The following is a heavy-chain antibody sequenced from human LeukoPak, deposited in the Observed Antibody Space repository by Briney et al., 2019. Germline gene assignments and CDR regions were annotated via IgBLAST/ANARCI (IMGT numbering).Heavy chain of an antibody. CDR3: ASGSGTAYYYYYGMDV. V-gene: IGHV1-69*01. J-gene: IGHJ6*02. CDR2: IIPIFGTA. D-gene: IGHD3-10*01. Sequence: SVKASCKASGGTFSSYAISWVRQAPGQGLEWMGGIIPIFGTANYAQKFQGRVTITADESTSTAYMELSSLRSEDTAVYYCASGSGTAYYYYYGMDVWGQGTTVTVSS. CDR1: GGTFSSYA.